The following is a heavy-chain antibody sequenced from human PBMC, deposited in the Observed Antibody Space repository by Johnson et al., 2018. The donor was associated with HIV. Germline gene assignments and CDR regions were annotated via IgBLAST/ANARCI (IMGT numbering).Heavy chain of an antibody. V-gene: IGHV3-23*04. J-gene: IGHJ3*02. CDR2: ITGSGDKT. CDR3: ARDFVGGVPQGAFDI. CDR1: GFTFSSYV. Sequence: VQLVESGGGLVQPGGSLRLSCAASGFTFSSYVMTWVRQAPGKGLEWVSTITGSGDKTWYADSVTGRFPISRDNSKNTLYLQMNSLRAEDTAVYYCARDFVGGVPQGAFDIWGQGTMVTVSS. D-gene: IGHD1-1*01.